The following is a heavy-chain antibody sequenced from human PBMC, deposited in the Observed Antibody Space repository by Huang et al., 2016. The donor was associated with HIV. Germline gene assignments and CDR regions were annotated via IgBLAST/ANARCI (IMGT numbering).Heavy chain of an antibody. CDR1: GYMFTKYW. CDR2: IYPGDSDT. J-gene: IGHJ5*02. CDR3: ARHDGARPGWVDN. V-gene: IGHV5-51*01. D-gene: IGHD4-17*01. Sequence: EVQLVQSGAEVKKPGESLKISCTGSGYMFTKYWIGWVRQMPGKGLEGCVIIYPGDSDTRYSPSFQGQVTCSADKSITTAYLQWSSLKASDTAIYYCARHDGARPGWVDNWGQGTLVTVSS.